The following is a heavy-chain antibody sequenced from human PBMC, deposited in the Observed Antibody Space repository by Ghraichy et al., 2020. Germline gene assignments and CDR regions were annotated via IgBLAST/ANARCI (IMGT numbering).Heavy chain of an antibody. CDR3: AREKQKSYPYGMDV. CDR1: GGSISSYY. V-gene: IGHV4-59*01. Sequence: SETLSLTCSVSGGSISSYYWIWIRQPPGKGLVGFGYIYYSGSTNYNPSLKSRVTISVDTSKNQFSLKLSSVTAADTAVYYRAREKQKSYPYGMDVWGQGTTVTVAS. J-gene: IGHJ6*02. D-gene: IGHD1/OR15-1a*01. CDR2: IYYSGST.